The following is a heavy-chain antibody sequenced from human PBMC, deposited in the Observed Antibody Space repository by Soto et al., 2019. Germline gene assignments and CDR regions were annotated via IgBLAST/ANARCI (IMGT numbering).Heavy chain of an antibody. V-gene: IGHV1-69*13. CDR2: IIPISGTA. J-gene: IGHJ6*02. CDR3: ARSQGSSTSLEIYYYYYYGMDV. Sequence: SVKVSCKASGGTFSSYAISWVRQAPGQGLEWMGGIIPISGTANYAQKFQGRVTITADESTSTAYMGLSSLRSEDTAVYYCARSQGSSTSLEIYYYYYYGMDVWGQGTTVTVSS. CDR1: GGTFSSYA. D-gene: IGHD2-2*01.